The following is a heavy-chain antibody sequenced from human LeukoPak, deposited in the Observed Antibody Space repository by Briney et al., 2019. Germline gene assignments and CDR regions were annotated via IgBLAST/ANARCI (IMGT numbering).Heavy chain of an antibody. CDR2: IYSGGST. CDR3: ASQYSTKDAFDI. D-gene: IGHD2-21*01. CDR1: EFSVGSNY. Sequence: GGSLRLSCAASEFSVGSNYMTWVRQAPGKGLEWVSLIYSGGSTYYADSVKGRFTISRDNSKNTLYLQMNSLRAEDTAVYYCASQYSTKDAFDIWGQGTMVAVSS. V-gene: IGHV3-66*04. J-gene: IGHJ3*02.